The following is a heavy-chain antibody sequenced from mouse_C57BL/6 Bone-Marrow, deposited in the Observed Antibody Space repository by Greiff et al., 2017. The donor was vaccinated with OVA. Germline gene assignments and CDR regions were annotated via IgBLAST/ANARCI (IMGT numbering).Heavy chain of an antibody. CDR2: ISSGSSTI. V-gene: IGHV5-17*01. CDR3: ARHQEAWFAY. CDR1: GFTFSDYG. Sequence: DVMLVESGGDLVKPGGSLKLSCAASGFTFSDYGMHWVRQAPEKGLEWVAYISSGSSTIYYADTVKGRFTISRDNAKNTLFLQMTSLRSEDTAMYYCARHQEAWFAYWGQGTLVTVSA. J-gene: IGHJ3*01.